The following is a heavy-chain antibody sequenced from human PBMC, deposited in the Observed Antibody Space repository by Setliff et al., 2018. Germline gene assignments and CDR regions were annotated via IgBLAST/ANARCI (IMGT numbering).Heavy chain of an antibody. Sequence: PSETLSLTCTVSGGSISSSSYYWGWIRQPPGKGLEWIGSIYYSGGTYYNPSLKSRVTISVDTSKNQFSLRLTSMTAADTAVYYCARQVEMATIAFDVWGQGTMVTVS. D-gene: IGHD5-12*01. J-gene: IGHJ3*01. CDR1: GGSISSSSYY. CDR2: IYYSGGT. CDR3: ARQVEMATIAFDV. V-gene: IGHV4-39*01.